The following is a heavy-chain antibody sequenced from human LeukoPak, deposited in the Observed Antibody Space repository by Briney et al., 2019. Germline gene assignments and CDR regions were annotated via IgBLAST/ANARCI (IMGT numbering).Heavy chain of an antibody. CDR3: ARGRESYDYGGWVFDY. D-gene: IGHD4-23*01. Sequence: SETLSLTCIVSGGSISSGGYYWSWIRQHPGKGLEWIGYIYYSGSTNYNPSLKSRVTISVDTSKNQFSLKLSSVTAADTAVYYCARGRESYDYGGWVFDYWGQGTLVTVSS. J-gene: IGHJ4*02. CDR1: GGSISSGGYY. CDR2: IYYSGST. V-gene: IGHV4-61*08.